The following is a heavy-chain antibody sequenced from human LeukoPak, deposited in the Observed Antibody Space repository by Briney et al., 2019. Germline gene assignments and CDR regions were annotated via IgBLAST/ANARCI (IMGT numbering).Heavy chain of an antibody. CDR3: ARQGIAVAAFGY. D-gene: IGHD6-19*01. CDR2: INPNSGGT. J-gene: IGHJ4*02. Sequence: ASLKVSCKASGYNFNNFGITWVRQAPGQGLEWMGRINPNSGGTNYAQKFQSRVTMTRDTSISTAYMELSRLRSDDTAVYYCARQGIAVAAFGYWGQGTLVTVSS. V-gene: IGHV1-2*06. CDR1: GYNFNNFG.